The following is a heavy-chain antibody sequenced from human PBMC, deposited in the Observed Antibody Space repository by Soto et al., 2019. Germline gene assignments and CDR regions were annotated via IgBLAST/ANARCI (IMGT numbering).Heavy chain of an antibody. J-gene: IGHJ4*02. CDR1: GGSISSGGYS. CDR3: ARSFRGVIDY. CDR2: IYHSGST. V-gene: IGHV4-30-2*01. Sequence: TLSLTCAVSGGSISSGGYSWSWIRQPPGKGLEWIGYIYHSGSTYYNPSLKSRVTISVDRSKNQFSLKLSSVTAADTAVYYCARSFRGVIDYWGQGTLVTVSS. D-gene: IGHD3-10*01.